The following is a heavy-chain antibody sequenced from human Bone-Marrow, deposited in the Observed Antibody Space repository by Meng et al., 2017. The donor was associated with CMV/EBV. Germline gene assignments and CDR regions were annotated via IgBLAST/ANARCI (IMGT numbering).Heavy chain of an antibody. CDR2: ISSSSSYI. CDR3: ARRFGVEMATIYHY. CDR1: GFTFSSYE. J-gene: IGHJ4*02. Sequence: GESLKISCAASGFTFSSYEMNWVRQAPGKGLEWVSSISSSSSYIYYAGSVKGRFTISRDNAKNSLYLQMNSLRAEDTAVYYCARRFGVEMATIYHYWGQGTLVTVSS. D-gene: IGHD5-24*01. V-gene: IGHV3-21*01.